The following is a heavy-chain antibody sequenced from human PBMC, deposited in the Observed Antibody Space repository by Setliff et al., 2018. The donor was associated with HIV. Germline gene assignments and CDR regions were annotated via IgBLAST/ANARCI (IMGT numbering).Heavy chain of an antibody. Sequence: PGGSLRLSCAASGFTFSSYEMNWVRQAPGKGLEWVSYISSSGSTIYYADSVKGRFTISRDNAKNSLYLQMNSLKDEDTAVYYCARDATRGGDFDYWGQGTLVTVSS. D-gene: IGHD3-16*01. CDR3: ARDATRGGDFDY. CDR1: GFTFSSYE. J-gene: IGHJ4*02. V-gene: IGHV3-48*03. CDR2: ISSSGSTI.